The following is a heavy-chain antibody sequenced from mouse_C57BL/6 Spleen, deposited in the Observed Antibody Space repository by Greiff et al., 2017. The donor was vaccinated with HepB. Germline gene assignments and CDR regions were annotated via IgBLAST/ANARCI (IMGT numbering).Heavy chain of an antibody. CDR1: GYAFSSSW. V-gene: IGHV1-82*01. CDR2: IYPGDGDT. CDR3: ERGSNYVGNYFDY. J-gene: IGHJ2*01. Sequence: VQLQQSGPELVKPGASVKISCKASGYAFSSSWMNWVKQRPGKGLEWIGRIYPGDGDTNYNGKFKGKATLTADKSSSTAYMQLSSLTSEDSAVYFCERGSNYVGNYFDYWGQGTTLTVSS. D-gene: IGHD2-5*01.